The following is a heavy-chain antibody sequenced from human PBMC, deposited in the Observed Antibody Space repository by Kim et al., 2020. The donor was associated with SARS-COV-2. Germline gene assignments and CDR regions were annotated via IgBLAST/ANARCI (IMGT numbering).Heavy chain of an antibody. CDR1: GFTFSSYA. CDR3: AKAITQDAYGDYDVGQHYYYGMAV. Sequence: GGSLRLSCAASGFTFSSYAMSWVRQAPGKGLEWVSAISGSGGSTYYADSVKGRFTISRDNSKNTLYLQMNSLRAEDTAVYYCAKAITQDAYGDYDVGQHYYYGMAVWGQGPTVTVSS. V-gene: IGHV3-23*01. J-gene: IGHJ6*02. CDR2: ISGSGGST. D-gene: IGHD4-17*01.